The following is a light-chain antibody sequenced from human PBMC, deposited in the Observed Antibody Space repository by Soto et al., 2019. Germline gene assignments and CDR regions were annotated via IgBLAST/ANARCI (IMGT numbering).Light chain of an antibody. Sequence: IQMTQSPSTLSASVGDRVTITCRASQRISRWLAWYQQKPGKAPKLLIYDASSLESGVPSRFSGSGSGTDFTLTISSLQSDDFATYYCQHYNNYPYTFGQGTRLEIK. V-gene: IGKV1-5*01. CDR3: QHYNNYPYT. J-gene: IGKJ5*01. CDR1: QRISRW. CDR2: DAS.